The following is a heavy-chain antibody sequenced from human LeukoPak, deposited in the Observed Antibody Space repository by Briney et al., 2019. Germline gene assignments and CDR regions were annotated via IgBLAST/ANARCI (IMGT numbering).Heavy chain of an antibody. CDR3: ARTSSSSPHPDY. J-gene: IGHJ4*02. CDR2: ISGSGGST. D-gene: IGHD6-13*01. CDR1: GFTFSSYA. Sequence: GGSLRLSCVASGFTFSSYAMSWVRQAPGKGLEWVSAISGSGGSTYYADSARGRFTISRDNSKNTLYLQMNSLRAEDTAVYYCARTSSSSPHPDYWGQGTLVTVSS. V-gene: IGHV3-23*01.